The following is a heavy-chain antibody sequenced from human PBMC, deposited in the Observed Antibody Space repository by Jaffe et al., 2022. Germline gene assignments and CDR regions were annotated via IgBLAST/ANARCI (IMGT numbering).Heavy chain of an antibody. J-gene: IGHJ4*02. CDR1: GFTFSSYE. CDR3: ARDSTPQYHGHVYFDS. CDR2: ISSDASNI. D-gene: IGHD1-1*01. Sequence: EVQLVESGGGLVQPGGSLRLSCVVSGFTFSSYEMNWVRQVPGKGLEWLSYISSDASNIHYADSVKGRFTISRDNTKNSLFLHMNGLRAEDSAVYYCARDSTPQYHGHVYFDSWGQGTLVTVSS. V-gene: IGHV3-48*03.